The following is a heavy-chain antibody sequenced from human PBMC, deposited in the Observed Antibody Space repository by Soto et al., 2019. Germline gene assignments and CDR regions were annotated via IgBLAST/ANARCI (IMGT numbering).Heavy chain of an antibody. Sequence: QVQLQESGPGLVKPSKTLSLTCTVSGGPIRSYYWSWIRQPPGKGLEWIGSIDYSGSTNYKPSLKRRVTISEVTYESPFSLKLKSVTAADAAVYYGARQGGWFGPWGQGPLVTV. CDR3: ARQGGWFGP. V-gene: IGHV4-59*08. D-gene: IGHD3-16*01. CDR1: GGPIRSYY. J-gene: IGHJ5*02. CDR2: IDYSGST.